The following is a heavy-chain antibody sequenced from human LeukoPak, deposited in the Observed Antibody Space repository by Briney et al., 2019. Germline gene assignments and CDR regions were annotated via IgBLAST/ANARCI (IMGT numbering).Heavy chain of an antibody. J-gene: IGHJ5*02. D-gene: IGHD6-25*01. CDR3: ARHELTGFSSAHWFDP. Sequence: KPSETLSLTCTVSGGSVNTNNYYWGWIRQSPGKRLEWIGSIYYSGTTYYNPSLKSPVTISVDTSKNQISLKLNSVTAADTGLYYCARHELTGFSSAHWFDPWGQGTLVTVSS. CDR1: GGSVNTNNYY. CDR2: IYYSGTT. V-gene: IGHV4-39*01.